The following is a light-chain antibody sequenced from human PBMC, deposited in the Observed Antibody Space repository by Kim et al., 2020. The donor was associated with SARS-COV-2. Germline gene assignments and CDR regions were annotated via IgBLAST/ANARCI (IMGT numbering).Light chain of an antibody. CDR1: QSVDSNY. J-gene: IGKJ2*01. Sequence: EIVLTQSPGTLSLSPGERATLSCRASQSVDSNYLAWFQQKPGQAPRLLIYVASSRATGIPDRFSGSGSGTDFTLTISRLEPEDFAVYYCRQYGSSPYTFGQGTKLEI. CDR3: RQYGSSPYT. V-gene: IGKV3-20*01. CDR2: VAS.